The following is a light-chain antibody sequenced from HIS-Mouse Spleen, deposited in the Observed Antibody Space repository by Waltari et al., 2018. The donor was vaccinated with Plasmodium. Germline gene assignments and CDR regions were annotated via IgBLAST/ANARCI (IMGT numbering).Light chain of an antibody. CDR3: QQRSNWPPT. CDR2: DAS. CDR1: QSVSSY. Sequence: EIVLSQSPATLSLSPGEIATLSCRASQSVSSYLAWYHQKPGQAPRLLIYDASNRATGIPARFSGSGSGTDFTLTISSLEPEDFAVYYCQQRSNWPPTFGQGTKVEIK. V-gene: IGKV3-11*01. J-gene: IGKJ1*01.